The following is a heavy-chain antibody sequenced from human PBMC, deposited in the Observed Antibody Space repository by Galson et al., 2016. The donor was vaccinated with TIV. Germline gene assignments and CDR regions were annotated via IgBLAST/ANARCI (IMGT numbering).Heavy chain of an antibody. CDR3: AGVPHVESAMGEGDY. J-gene: IGHJ4*01. D-gene: IGHD5-18*01. CDR2: IIPIPGIT. CDR1: GGTFNNYA. Sequence: SVKVSCKASGGTFNNYAISWVRQAPGQGLEWVGRIIPIPGITNYAQKFQGRVPITADRPTNTGYMELRSLRFDDPAVFNCAGVPHVESAMGEGDYWGHGTLVTVSS. V-gene: IGHV1-69*04.